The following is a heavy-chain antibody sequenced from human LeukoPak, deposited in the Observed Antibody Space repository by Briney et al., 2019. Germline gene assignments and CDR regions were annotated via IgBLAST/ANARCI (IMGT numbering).Heavy chain of an antibody. CDR1: GFTFSSYA. CDR2: ISGSGGST. CDR3: AKDPRFLEWLSI. J-gene: IGHJ3*02. V-gene: IGHV3-23*01. Sequence: GGSLRFSCAASGFTFSSYAMSWVRQAPGKGLEWVSAISGSGGSTYYADSVKGRFTISRDNSKNTLYLQMNSLRAEDTAVYYCAKDPRFLEWLSIWGQGTMVTVSS. D-gene: IGHD3-3*01.